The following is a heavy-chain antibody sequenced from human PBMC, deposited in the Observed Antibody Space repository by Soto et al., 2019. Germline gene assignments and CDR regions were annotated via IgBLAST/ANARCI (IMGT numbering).Heavy chain of an antibody. CDR2: ISSSSSYI. V-gene: IGHV3-21*01. J-gene: IGHJ6*02. CDR3: ARDFRQSRLTTTYYDFWSGHGSYGMDV. Sequence: PGGSLRLSCAASGFTFSSYSMNWVRQAPGKGLEWASSISSSSSYIYYADSVKGRFTISRDNAKNSLYLQMNSLRAEDTAVYYCARDFRQSRLTTTYYDFWSGHGSYGMDVWGQGTTVTVSS. CDR1: GFTFSSYS. D-gene: IGHD3-3*01.